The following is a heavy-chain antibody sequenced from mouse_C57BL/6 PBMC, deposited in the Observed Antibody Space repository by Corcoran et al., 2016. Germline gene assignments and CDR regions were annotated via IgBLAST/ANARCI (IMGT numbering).Heavy chain of an antibody. J-gene: IGHJ2*01. Sequence: QIQLVQSGPELKKPGETVKISCKASGYTFTTYGMSWVKQAPGKGLKWMGWINTYSGVPTYADDFKGRFAFSLETSASTAYLQINNLKNEDTATYFCARGTTVVGNYFDYWGQGTTLTVSS. V-gene: IGHV9-3*01. CDR3: ARGTTVVGNYFDY. CDR2: INTYSGVP. CDR1: GYTFTTYG. D-gene: IGHD1-1*01.